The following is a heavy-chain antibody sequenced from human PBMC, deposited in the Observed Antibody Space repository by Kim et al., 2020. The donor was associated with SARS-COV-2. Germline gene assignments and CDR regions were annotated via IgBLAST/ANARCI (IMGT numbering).Heavy chain of an antibody. J-gene: IGHJ4*02. V-gene: IGHV1-46*01. CDR3: ARDAKWELLYPTHFDY. CDR2: INPSGGST. Sequence: ASVKVSCKASGYTFTSYYMHWVRQAPGQGLEWMGIINPSGGSTSYAQKFQGRVTMTRDTSTSTVYMELSSLRSEDTAVYYCARDAKWELLYPTHFDYWGQGTLVTVSS. D-gene: IGHD1-26*01. CDR1: GYTFTSYY.